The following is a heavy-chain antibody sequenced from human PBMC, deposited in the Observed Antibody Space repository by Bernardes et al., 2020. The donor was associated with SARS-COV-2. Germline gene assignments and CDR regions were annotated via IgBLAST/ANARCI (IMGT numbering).Heavy chain of an antibody. CDR3: ATTTLRYCGGGGCSQYAMDV. J-gene: IGHJ6*02. CDR2: IYPGDSDT. D-gene: IGHD2-15*01. Sequence: GAYLNISSKGSGYSFTGYWIHWVRQMPGKGLAWMGIIYPGDSDTKYSPSFQGQVTISVDKSITTDYLQWSILKASDTAMYYCATTTLRYCGGGGCSQYAMDVWGQGTTVTVSS. CDR1: GYSFTGYW. V-gene: IGHV5-51*01.